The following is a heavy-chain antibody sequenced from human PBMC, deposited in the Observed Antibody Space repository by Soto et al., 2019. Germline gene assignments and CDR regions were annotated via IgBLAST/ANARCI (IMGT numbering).Heavy chain of an antibody. V-gene: IGHV3-33*01. CDR1: GFTLSSYR. CDR2: IWYDGSNK. D-gene: IGHD3-3*01. J-gene: IGHJ3*02. CDR3: ARRYDFWSANDAFDI. Sequence: GGSLRLSCAASGFTLSSYRMHWVRQAPGKGLEWVAVIWYDGSNKYYADSVKGRFTISRDNSKNTLYLQMNSLRAEDTAVYYCARRYDFWSANDAFDIWGQGTMVTV.